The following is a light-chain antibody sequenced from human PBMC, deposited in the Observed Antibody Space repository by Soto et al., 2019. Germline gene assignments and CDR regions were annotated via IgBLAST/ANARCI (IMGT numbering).Light chain of an antibody. CDR3: SSYTNTSPHVI. V-gene: IGLV2-14*03. J-gene: IGLJ2*01. CDR1: SSDIGGYNH. Sequence: QSVLTQPASVSGSPGQSITISCTGASSDIGGYNHVSWYQQHPGKAPKLIIYNVSHRPSGGSTRFSGSKYGNTASLIIAGLQAEDEADYFCSSYTNTSPHVIVGGGTKLTVL. CDR2: NVS.